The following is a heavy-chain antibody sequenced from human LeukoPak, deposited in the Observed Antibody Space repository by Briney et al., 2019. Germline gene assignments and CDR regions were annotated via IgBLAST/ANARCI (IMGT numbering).Heavy chain of an antibody. Sequence: GGSLRLSCAASGFTLSAYWMHWVRQAPGKGLMWVSRIEGDGNRITYADSVKGRFTMSRDNSKKTVYLQMNSLRVEDTAVYYCAKDWADFWSGYFLFDYWGRGTLVTVSS. J-gene: IGHJ4*02. V-gene: IGHV3-74*01. CDR1: GFTLSAYW. CDR3: AKDWADFWSGYFLFDY. CDR2: IEGDGNRI. D-gene: IGHD3-3*01.